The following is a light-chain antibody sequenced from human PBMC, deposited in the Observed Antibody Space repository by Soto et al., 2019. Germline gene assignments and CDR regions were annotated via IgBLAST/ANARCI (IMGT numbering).Light chain of an antibody. V-gene: IGKV1-6*01. CDR1: QGIRND. Sequence: AIQMTQSPSSLSASVGDRVTITCRASQGIRNDLDLFQQKPGKAPKLLTYAASNLQSGVPARFSGSGSGTDFTLTISSLQPEDFATYYCLQKYFYPFTFGPGTKVDIK. J-gene: IGKJ3*01. CDR3: LQKYFYPFT. CDR2: AAS.